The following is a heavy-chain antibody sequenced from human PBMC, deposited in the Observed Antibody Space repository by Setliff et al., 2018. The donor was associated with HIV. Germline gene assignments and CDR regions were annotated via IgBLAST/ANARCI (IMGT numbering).Heavy chain of an antibody. J-gene: IGHJ6*03. D-gene: IGHD2-15*01. V-gene: IGHV4-39*01. Sequence: KPSETLSLTCTVSGGSISSSSYYWGWIRQPPGKGLEWIGSIYYSGSTYYNPSLKSRVTISVDTSKNQFSLKLSSVTAADTAVYYCARYPPVERWYTIYYYYYMDVWGKGTTVTVSS. CDR1: GGSISSSSYY. CDR3: ARYPPVERWYTIYYYYYMDV. CDR2: IYYSGST.